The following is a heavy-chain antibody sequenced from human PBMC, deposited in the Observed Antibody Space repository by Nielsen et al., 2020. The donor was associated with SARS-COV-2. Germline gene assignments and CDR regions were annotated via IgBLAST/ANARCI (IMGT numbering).Heavy chain of an antibody. V-gene: IGHV1-18*04. CDR3: ARTTYYYDSSGLASFDY. Sequence: ASVKVSCKASGYTFTGYYIHWVRQAPGQGLEWMGWINPNSGDTNYAQKLQGRVTMTTDTSTSTAYMELRSLRSDDTAVYYCARTTYYYDSSGLASFDYWGQGTLVTVSS. CDR2: INPNSGDT. D-gene: IGHD3-22*01. J-gene: IGHJ4*02. CDR1: GYTFTGYY.